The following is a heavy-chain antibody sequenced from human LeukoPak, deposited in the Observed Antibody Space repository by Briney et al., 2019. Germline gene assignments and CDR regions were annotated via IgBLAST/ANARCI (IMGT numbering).Heavy chain of an antibody. V-gene: IGHV3-33*01. J-gene: IGHJ4*02. CDR2: IWYDGSNK. CDR3: ARDLKYSSGWYLGY. Sequence: PGGSLRLSCAASGFTFSSYGMHWVRQAPGKGLEWVAVIWYDGSNKYYADSVKGRFTISRDNSKNTLYLQMNSLRAEDTAVYYCARDLKYSSGWYLGYWGQGTLVTVSS. D-gene: IGHD6-19*01. CDR1: GFTFSSYG.